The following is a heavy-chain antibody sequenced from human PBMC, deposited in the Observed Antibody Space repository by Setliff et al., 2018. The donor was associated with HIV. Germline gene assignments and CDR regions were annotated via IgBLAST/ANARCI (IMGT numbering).Heavy chain of an antibody. J-gene: IGHJ3*02. CDR2: INPNSCGT. CDR1: GYTFTGYY. Sequence: ASVNVSCKASGYTFTGYYMHWVRQAPGQGLEWMGWINPNSCGTNYAQKFQGRVTMTRDTSISTAYMELSRLRSDYTAVYYCARVSVYCSGWYAFAPSKAAFDIWGQGTMFTVSS. V-gene: IGHV1-2*02. CDR3: ARVSVYCSGWYAFAPSKAAFDI. D-gene: IGHD6-19*01.